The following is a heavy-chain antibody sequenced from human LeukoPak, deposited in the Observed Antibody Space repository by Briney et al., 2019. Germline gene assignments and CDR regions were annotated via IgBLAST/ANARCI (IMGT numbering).Heavy chain of an antibody. Sequence: GGSLRLSCAASGFTFSSYWMSWVRQAPGKGLEWVANIKQHGSEKFYVDSVKGRFTISRDNAKNSLYLQMNSLRAEDTAVYYCARGGYYYDSSGYYKSVDYWGQGTLVTVSS. J-gene: IGHJ4*02. V-gene: IGHV3-7*01. CDR3: ARGGYYYDSSGYYKSVDY. CDR1: GFTFSSYW. CDR2: IKQHGSEK. D-gene: IGHD3-22*01.